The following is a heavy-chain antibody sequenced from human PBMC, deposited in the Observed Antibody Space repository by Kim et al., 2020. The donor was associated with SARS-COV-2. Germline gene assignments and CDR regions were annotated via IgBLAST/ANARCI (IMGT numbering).Heavy chain of an antibody. Sequence: GGSLRLSCTASGFTFGDYAMSWVRQAPGKGLEWVGFIRSKAYGGTTEYAASVKGRFTISRDDSKGIAYLQMNSLKTEDTAVYYCTRDFHPNYYDSSGYYSLYYFYGMDVWGQGTTVTVSS. CDR1: GFTFGDYA. J-gene: IGHJ6*02. V-gene: IGHV3-49*04. D-gene: IGHD3-22*01. CDR2: IRSKAYGGTT. CDR3: TRDFHPNYYDSSGYYSLYYFYGMDV.